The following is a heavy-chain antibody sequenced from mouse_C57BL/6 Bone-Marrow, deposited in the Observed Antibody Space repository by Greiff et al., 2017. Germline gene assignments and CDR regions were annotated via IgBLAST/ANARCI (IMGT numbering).Heavy chain of an antibody. CDR1: GYTFTSYW. J-gene: IGHJ1*03. CDR3: ARWELRYLYFDV. D-gene: IGHD2-4*01. CDR2: IDPSDSYT. Sequence: QVQLKQPGAELVKPGASVKLSCKASGYTFTSYWMQWVKQRPGQGLEWIGEIDPSDSYTNYNQKFKGKATLTVDTSSSTAYMQLSSLTSEDSAVYYCARWELRYLYFDVWGTGTTVTVSS. V-gene: IGHV1-50*01.